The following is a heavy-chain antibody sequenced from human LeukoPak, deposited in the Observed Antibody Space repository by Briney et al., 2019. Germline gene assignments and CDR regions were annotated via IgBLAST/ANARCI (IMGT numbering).Heavy chain of an antibody. Sequence: GGSLRLSCAASGFTFSGFAMSWIRQAPGKGLEWVSSISRSGESTFYADSVRGRFTISRDNSKNTVSLQMESLRAEDTAVYYCARDSGYYHPSSLDIWGQGTMVTVSS. D-gene: IGHD3-22*01. CDR3: ARDSGYYHPSSLDI. CDR1: GFTFSGFA. CDR2: ISRSGEST. J-gene: IGHJ3*02. V-gene: IGHV3-23*01.